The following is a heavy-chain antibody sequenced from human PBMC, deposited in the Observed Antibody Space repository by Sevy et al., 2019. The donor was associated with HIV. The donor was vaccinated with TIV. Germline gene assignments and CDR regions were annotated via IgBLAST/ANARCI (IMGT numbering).Heavy chain of an antibody. CDR1: GFTFDDYG. CDR2: INWNGGST. V-gene: IGHV3-20*04. D-gene: IGHD6-13*01. CDR3: ARDLSAAAKQFDY. J-gene: IGHJ4*02. Sequence: GESLKISCAASGFTFDDYGVSWVRQAPGKGLEWVSGINWNGGSTGYADSVKGRFTISRDNAKNSLYQQMNSLRAEDTALYYCARDLSAAAKQFDYWGQGTLVTVSS.